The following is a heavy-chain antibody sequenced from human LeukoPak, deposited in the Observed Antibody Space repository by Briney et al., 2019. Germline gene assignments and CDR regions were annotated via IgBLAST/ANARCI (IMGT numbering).Heavy chain of an antibody. CDR2: FHDSGGT. D-gene: IGHD1-26*01. V-gene: IGHV4-59*01. Sequence: LETLSLTCTVSGGSISSFYWSWIRQPPGKGLEWIGHFHDSGGTKYNPSLESRVAISVDTSKNQFSLMVNSVTAADTAVYYCARGDPSGRPGIGFDYWGQGTLVTVSS. J-gene: IGHJ4*02. CDR3: ARGDPSGRPGIGFDY. CDR1: GGSISSFY.